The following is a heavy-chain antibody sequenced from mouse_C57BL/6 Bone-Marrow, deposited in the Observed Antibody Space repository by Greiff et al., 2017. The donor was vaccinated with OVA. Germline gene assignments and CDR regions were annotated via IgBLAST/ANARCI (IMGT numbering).Heavy chain of an antibody. D-gene: IGHD2-4*01. Sequence: LQESGPELVKPGASVKISCKASGYAFSSSWMNWVKQRPGKGLEWIGRIYPGDGDTNYNGKFKGKAILTANKSSSTAYMQLSSLTSEDSAVYFCARYVLRNDYWGQGTTLTVSS. V-gene: IGHV1-82*01. J-gene: IGHJ2*01. CDR1: GYAFSSSW. CDR3: ARYVLRNDY. CDR2: IYPGDGDT.